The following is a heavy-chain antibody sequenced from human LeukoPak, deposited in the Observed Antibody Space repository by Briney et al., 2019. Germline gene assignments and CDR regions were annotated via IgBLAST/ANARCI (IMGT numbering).Heavy chain of an antibody. CDR2: VSGSGGST. CDR1: GFTFSSYA. CDR3: AKRIGSCNSISCLYFDY. V-gene: IGHV3-23*01. Sequence: PGGSLRLSCAASGFTFSSYAMSWVRQAPGKGLEWVSTVSGSGGSTYYADSVEGRFTISRDNSKNTLYLQMNSLRAEDTAVYYCAKRIGSCNSISCLYFDYWGQGTLVTVSS. J-gene: IGHJ4*02. D-gene: IGHD2-2*01.